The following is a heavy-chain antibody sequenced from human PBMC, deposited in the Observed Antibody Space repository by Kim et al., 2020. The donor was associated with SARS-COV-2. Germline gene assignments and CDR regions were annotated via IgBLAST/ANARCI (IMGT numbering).Heavy chain of an antibody. CDR1: GYTFTSYA. CDR2: INTNTGNP. J-gene: IGHJ4*02. CDR3: ARERGRMPFNFRLDVGY. V-gene: IGHV7-4-1*02. Sequence: ASVKVSCKASGYTFTSYAMNWVRQAPGQGLEWMGWINTNTGNPTYAQGFTGRFVFSLDTSVSTAYLQISSLKAEDTAVYYCARERGRMPFNFRLDVGYWGQGTLVTVSS. D-gene: IGHD1-1*01.